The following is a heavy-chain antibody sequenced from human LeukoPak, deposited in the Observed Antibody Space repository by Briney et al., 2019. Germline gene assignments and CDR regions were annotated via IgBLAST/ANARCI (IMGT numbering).Heavy chain of an antibody. D-gene: IGHD3-10*01. CDR1: GFTFSSYA. Sequence: GGSLRLSCAASGFTFSSYAMSWVRQAPGKGLEWVSAISGSGGSTYHADSVKGRFTISRDNSKNTLYLQMNSLRAEDTAVYYCAKDQELWFEPIYYYYGMDVWGQGTTVTVSS. CDR2: ISGSGGST. V-gene: IGHV3-23*01. CDR3: AKDQELWFEPIYYYYGMDV. J-gene: IGHJ6*02.